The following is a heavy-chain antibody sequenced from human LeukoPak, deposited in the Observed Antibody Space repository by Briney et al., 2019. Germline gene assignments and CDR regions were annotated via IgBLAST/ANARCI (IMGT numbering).Heavy chain of an antibody. Sequence: SETLSLTCTVSGGSISSSCYYWGWLRQPPGEGLDWVGSIYYSGSTYYNPSLKSRVTISVATSKYHFSLKLSSVTAADTAVYYCARRPGGYCSSTSCYFFDYWGQGTLVTVSS. J-gene: IGHJ4*02. V-gene: IGHV4-39*02. CDR3: ARRPGGYCSSTSCYFFDY. CDR2: IYYSGST. CDR1: GGSISSSCYY. D-gene: IGHD2-2*01.